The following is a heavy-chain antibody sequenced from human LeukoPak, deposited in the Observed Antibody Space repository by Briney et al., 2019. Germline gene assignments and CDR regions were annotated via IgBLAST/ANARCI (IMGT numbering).Heavy chain of an antibody. Sequence: PGGSLGLSCAASGFTFSSYAMSWVRQAPGKGLEWVSAISGSGGSTYYADSVKGRFTTSRDNSKNTLYLQMNSLRAEDTAAYYCAKDLHYGGDYWGQGTLVTVSS. D-gene: IGHD4-23*01. CDR2: ISGSGGST. CDR3: AKDLHYGGDY. CDR1: GFTFSSYA. J-gene: IGHJ4*02. V-gene: IGHV3-23*01.